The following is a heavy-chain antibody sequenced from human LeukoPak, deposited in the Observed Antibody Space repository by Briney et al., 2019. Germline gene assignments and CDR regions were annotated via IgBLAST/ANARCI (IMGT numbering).Heavy chain of an antibody. CDR3: GGFVGASCLDS. D-gene: IGHD1-26*01. CDR1: GDSVSTNSAT. Sequence: SQTLSLTCAISGDSVSTNSATWTWLRQSPSRGLEWLGRTYYRSKLYNDYAVSMKSRITINPDTSKNQFSLQLNSVTPEGTAVYYGGGFVGASCLDSGGRGTLVTVSS. V-gene: IGHV6-1*01. J-gene: IGHJ5*01. CDR2: TYYRSKLYN.